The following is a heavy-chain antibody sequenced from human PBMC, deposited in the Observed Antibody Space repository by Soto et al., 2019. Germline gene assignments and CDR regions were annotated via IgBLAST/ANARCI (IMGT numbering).Heavy chain of an antibody. V-gene: IGHV3-7*03. CDR3: ARGSHTYYYDSSGYYYFDY. Sequence: GGSLRLSCAASGFTFSSYWMSWVRQAPGKGLEWVANIKQDGSEKYYVDSVKGRFTISRDNAKNSLYLQMNSLSAEDTAVYYCARGSHTYYYDSSGYYYFDYWGQGTLVTVSS. CDR2: IKQDGSEK. J-gene: IGHJ4*02. D-gene: IGHD3-22*01. CDR1: GFTFSSYW.